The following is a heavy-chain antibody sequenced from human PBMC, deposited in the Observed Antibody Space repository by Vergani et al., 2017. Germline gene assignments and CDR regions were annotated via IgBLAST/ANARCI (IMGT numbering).Heavy chain of an antibody. Sequence: VQLVQSGAEVKKPGESLKISCKGSGYSFTSYWIGWVRQMPGKGLEWMGWISAHNGNTNYAQKLQGRVTMTTDTSTSTAYMELRSLRSDDTAVYYCARERITIFGVDETLDPWGQGTLVTVSS. CDR2: ISAHNGNT. D-gene: IGHD3-3*01. CDR3: ARERITIFGVDETLDP. J-gene: IGHJ5*02. V-gene: IGHV1-18*04. CDR1: GYSFTSYW.